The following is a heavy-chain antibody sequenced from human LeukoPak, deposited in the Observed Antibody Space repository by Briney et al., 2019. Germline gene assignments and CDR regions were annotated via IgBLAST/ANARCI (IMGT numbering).Heavy chain of an antibody. CDR1: GGSISSSSYY. D-gene: IGHD2-2*02. CDR3: ARHRLSDPRILVPAAINY. Sequence: SETLSLTCTVSGGSISSSSYYWGWIRQPPGKGLEWIGSIYYSGSTYYNPSLKSRVTISVDTSKNQFSLKLSSVTAADTAVYYCARHRLSDPRILVPAAINYWGQGTLVTVSS. CDR2: IYYSGST. V-gene: IGHV4-39*01. J-gene: IGHJ4*02.